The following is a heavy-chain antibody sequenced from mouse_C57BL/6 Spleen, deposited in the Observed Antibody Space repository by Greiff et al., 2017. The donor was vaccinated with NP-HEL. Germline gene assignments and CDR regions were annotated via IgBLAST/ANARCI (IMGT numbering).Heavy chain of an antibody. CDR2: IYPGGGYT. D-gene: IGHD1-1*01. Sequence: VQLQESGAELVRPGPSVKMSCKASGYTFTNYWIGWAKQRPGHGLEWIGDIYPGGGYTNYNEKFKGKATLTADKSSSTAYMQFSSLTSEDSAIYYCARSATTVVPYWYFDVWGTGTTVTVSS. J-gene: IGHJ1*03. CDR1: GYTFTNYW. V-gene: IGHV1-63*01. CDR3: ARSATTVVPYWYFDV.